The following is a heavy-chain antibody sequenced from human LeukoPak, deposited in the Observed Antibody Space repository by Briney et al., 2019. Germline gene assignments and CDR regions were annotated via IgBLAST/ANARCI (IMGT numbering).Heavy chain of an antibody. D-gene: IGHD3-3*01. CDR3: ARWMTYYDFWSGYYGDDAFDI. CDR1: GFTFSSYS. V-gene: IGHV3-21*01. Sequence: GGSLRLSCAASGFTFSSYSMNWVRQAPGKGLEWVSSISSSSSYIYYADSVKGRFTISRDNAKNSLYLQMNSLRAEDTAVYYCARWMTYYDFWSGYYGDDAFDIWGQGTMVTVSS. CDR2: ISSSSSYI. J-gene: IGHJ3*02.